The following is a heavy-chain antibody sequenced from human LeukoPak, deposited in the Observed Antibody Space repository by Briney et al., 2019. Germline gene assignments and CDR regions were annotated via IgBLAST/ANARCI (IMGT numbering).Heavy chain of an antibody. CDR3: ARDFGDYSYYYYMDV. V-gene: IGHV3-48*01. Sequence: GGSLRLSCAASRFTFSSYSMNWVRQAPGKGLEWVSYISSSSSTIYYADSVKGRLTISRDNAKNSLYLQMNSLRAEDTAVYYCARDFGDYSYYYYMDVWGKGTTVTVSS. CDR1: RFTFSSYS. CDR2: ISSSSSTI. J-gene: IGHJ6*03. D-gene: IGHD4-17*01.